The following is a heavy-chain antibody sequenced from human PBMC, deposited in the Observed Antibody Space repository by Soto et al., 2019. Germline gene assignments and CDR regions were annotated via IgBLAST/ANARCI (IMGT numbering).Heavy chain of an antibody. J-gene: IGHJ4*02. CDR3: GRPPRITGTKGALDY. Sequence: GASVKVSCKASGYTFTSYDINWVRQATGQGLEWMGWVNPNSGNTGYAQKFQGRVTMTSNTSISTAYMELSSLRSEDTAAYYCGRPPRITGTKGALDYWGQGTLVTVSS. D-gene: IGHD1-20*01. CDR2: VNPNSGNT. CDR1: GYTFTSYD. V-gene: IGHV1-8*01.